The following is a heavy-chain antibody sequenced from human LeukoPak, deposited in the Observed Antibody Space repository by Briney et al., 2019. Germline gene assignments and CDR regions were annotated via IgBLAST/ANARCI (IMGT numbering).Heavy chain of an antibody. D-gene: IGHD4-23*01. CDR2: IFHTGSA. CDR1: GGSISTYY. V-gene: IGHV4-59*12. Sequence: SETLSLTSAVSGGSISTYYWSWIRQPPGKGLEWIGCIFHTGSANYNPSLKSRGTISVDTSKNQFSLKLSSVTAADTAVYYCARGSITVVPAFDIWGQGTMFTVSS. CDR3: ARGSITVVPAFDI. J-gene: IGHJ3*02.